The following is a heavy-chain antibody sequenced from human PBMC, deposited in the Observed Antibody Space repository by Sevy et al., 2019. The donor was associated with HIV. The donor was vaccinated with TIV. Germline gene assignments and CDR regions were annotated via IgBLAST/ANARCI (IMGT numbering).Heavy chain of an antibody. CDR3: ARVIVATTYPIRVHEFDI. D-gene: IGHD5-12*01. CDR1: GYRFTNYW. J-gene: IGHJ3*02. CDR2: IYPGDSDT. V-gene: IGHV5-51*01. Sequence: GESLKISCKGSGYRFTNYWLGWVRQMPGKGLEWMGMIYPGDSDTRYSPSFQGQVSISADKSISTAYLQWTSLKASDIAMYYCARVIVATTYPIRVHEFDIWGQGTMVTVSS.